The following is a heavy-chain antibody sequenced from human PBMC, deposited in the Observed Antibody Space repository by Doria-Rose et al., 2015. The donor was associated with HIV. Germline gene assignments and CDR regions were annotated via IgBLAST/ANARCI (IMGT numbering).Heavy chain of an antibody. D-gene: IGHD3-22*01. V-gene: IGHV3-21*03. CDR2: ISSSSEYI. J-gene: IGHJ4*02. Sequence: GGGLVKPVGSLILSCAASGFTFSRYSMNWVRQAPGKGLEWVSSISSSSEYIYYVDSVQGRFTISRDNAKNSVYLQMNSLRTEDTAVYYCARDHYDSGGYYSDWGQGTLVTVSS. CDR3: ARDHYDSGGYYSD. CDR1: GFTFSRYS.